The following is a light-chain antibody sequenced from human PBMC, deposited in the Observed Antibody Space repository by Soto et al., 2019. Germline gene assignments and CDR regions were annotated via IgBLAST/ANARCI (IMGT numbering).Light chain of an antibody. Sequence: EKVMTQSPATLSVSPGESATLSCRASESVSDNLAWYHQKPGQAPRLLIYGASSRATGIPDRFSGSGSGTDFTLTIRRLEPEDFAVYYCKQYGSSPPTFGGGTKVDIK. CDR3: KQYGSSPPT. J-gene: IGKJ4*01. CDR2: GAS. CDR1: ESVSDN. V-gene: IGKV3-20*01.